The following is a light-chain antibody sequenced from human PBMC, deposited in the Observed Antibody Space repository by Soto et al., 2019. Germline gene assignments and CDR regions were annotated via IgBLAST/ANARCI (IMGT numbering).Light chain of an antibody. CDR1: SSNIGNNY. Sequence: QSVLTQPPSVSAAPGQRVTISCSGSSSNIGNNYVSWYRQLPGTAPKLLIYDNNRRPSGISDRFSGSKSGTSANLDITGLQTGDAADYYCGTWDSSLNGVVFGGGTQLTVL. J-gene: IGLJ2*01. V-gene: IGLV1-51*01. CDR3: GTWDSSLNGVV. CDR2: DNN.